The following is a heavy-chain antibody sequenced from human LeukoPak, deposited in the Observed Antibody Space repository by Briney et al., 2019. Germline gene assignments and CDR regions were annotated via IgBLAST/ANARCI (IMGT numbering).Heavy chain of an antibody. Sequence: GGSLRLSCAASGFTFSNAYMIWVRQPPGKGLEWVGRIKSKSKGGTIDYAAPAKGRFTISRDDSKNMLYLQMNSLKTEDTAVYYCSTDTWNWGQGTLVTVSS. J-gene: IGHJ4*02. CDR1: GFTFSNAY. CDR2: IKSKSKGGTI. CDR3: STDTWN. D-gene: IGHD1-1*01. V-gene: IGHV3-15*01.